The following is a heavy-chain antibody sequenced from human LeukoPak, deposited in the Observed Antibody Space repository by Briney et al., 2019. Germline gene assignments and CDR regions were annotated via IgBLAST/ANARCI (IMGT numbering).Heavy chain of an antibody. V-gene: IGHV4-31*03. CDR3: AREYCGGDCYSPYYYYGMDV. CDR1: GGSISSGGYY. D-gene: IGHD2-21*02. Sequence: SETLSLTCTVSGGSISSGGYYWSWIRQHPGKGLEWIGYIYYSGSTYYNPSLKSRVTISVDTSKNQFSLKLSSVTAADTAVYYCAREYCGGDCYSPYYYYGMDVWGQGTTVSVSS. J-gene: IGHJ6*02. CDR2: IYYSGST.